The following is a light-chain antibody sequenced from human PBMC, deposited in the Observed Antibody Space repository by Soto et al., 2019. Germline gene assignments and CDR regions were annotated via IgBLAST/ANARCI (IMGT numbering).Light chain of an antibody. V-gene: IGKV3-20*01. J-gene: IGKJ4*01. CDR2: GAS. CDR1: QSVTSNY. CDR3: QQYDNSPPLT. Sequence: EIVLTQSPGTLSLSPGDRATLSCRASQSVTSNYLAWYQQKPGQAPRLLLYGASRRAIGIPDRSSGSGSGTDFTLTISRLEPEDFAVYYCQQYDNSPPLTFGGGTKVEIK.